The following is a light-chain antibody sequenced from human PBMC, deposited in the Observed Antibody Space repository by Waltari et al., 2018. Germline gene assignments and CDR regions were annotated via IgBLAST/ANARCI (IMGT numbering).Light chain of an antibody. CDR3: LQYDSLPWT. Sequence: DIQMTQSPSSLSASVGDRVTITCQANQDITTCLNWYQQKPGHAPKLLIYDASDLETGVPSRFSGSGSGTEFAFTINSLQPEDIATYYCLQYDSLPWTFGQGTKVDI. CDR2: DAS. J-gene: IGKJ1*01. CDR1: QDITTC. V-gene: IGKV1-33*01.